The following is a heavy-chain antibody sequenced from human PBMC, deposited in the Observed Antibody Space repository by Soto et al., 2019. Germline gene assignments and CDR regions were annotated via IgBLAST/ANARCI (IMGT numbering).Heavy chain of an antibody. CDR3: ARASYYSDSNGHITIGGGMDV. V-gene: IGHV4-59*02. Sequence: SWSLSHTGTVAAGADSSDHWSWIRQPPGKGLGWIGYIYYSGSTNYNPSLKRPVTLSVDTSKNQFSLKLSSVTAADTAVYYCARASYYSDSNGHITIGGGMDVWGQGTTVTVSS. CDR1: AGADSSDH. J-gene: IGHJ6*02. D-gene: IGHD3-22*01. CDR2: IYYSGST.